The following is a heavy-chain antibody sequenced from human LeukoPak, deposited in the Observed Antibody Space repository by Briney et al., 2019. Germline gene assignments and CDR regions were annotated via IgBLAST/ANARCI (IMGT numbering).Heavy chain of an antibody. CDR3: AILYYYDSSGYYGYYFDY. Sequence: GASLKVSCKASGYTFTDYFLHWVRQAPGQGLEWMGWINPNSGGTKYAQKFQGRVTMTRDTSISTAYMELSRLRSDDTAVYYCAILYYYDSSGYYGYYFDYWGQGTLVTVSS. J-gene: IGHJ4*02. V-gene: IGHV1-2*02. CDR1: GYTFTDYF. CDR2: INPNSGGT. D-gene: IGHD3-22*01.